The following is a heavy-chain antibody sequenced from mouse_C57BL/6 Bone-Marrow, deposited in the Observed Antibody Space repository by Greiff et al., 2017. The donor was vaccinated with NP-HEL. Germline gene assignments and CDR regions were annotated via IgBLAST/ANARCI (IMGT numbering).Heavy chain of an antibody. V-gene: IGHV5-4*01. D-gene: IGHD1-1*01. CDR1: GFTFSSYA. Sequence: EVQGVESGGGLVKPGGSLKLSCAASGFTFSSYAMSWVRQTPEKRLEWVATISDGGSYTYYPDNVKGRFTISRDNAKNNLYLQMSHLKSEDTAMYYCAREGHYYGSSYDYAMDYWGQGTSVTVSS. J-gene: IGHJ4*01. CDR2: ISDGGSYT. CDR3: AREGHYYGSSYDYAMDY.